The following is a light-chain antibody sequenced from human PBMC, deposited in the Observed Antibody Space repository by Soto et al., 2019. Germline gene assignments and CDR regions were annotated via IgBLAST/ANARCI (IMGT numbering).Light chain of an antibody. V-gene: IGKV3-15*01. Sequence: EIVMTQSPATLSVSPGERATLSCRASQSVNNNLVWYQQKPGQAPRLLIYGASTSAAGIPARFSGSGSGTEFTLTISSLESEDFAVYYCQQYDNWPPWTFGQGTKVEIK. J-gene: IGKJ1*01. CDR2: GAS. CDR3: QQYDNWPPWT. CDR1: QSVNNN.